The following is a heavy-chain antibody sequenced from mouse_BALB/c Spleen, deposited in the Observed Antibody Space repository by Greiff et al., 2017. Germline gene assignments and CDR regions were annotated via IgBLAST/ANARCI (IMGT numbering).Heavy chain of an antibody. D-gene: IGHD2-4*01. Sequence: DVMLVESGGGLVQPKGSLKLSCAASGFTFNTYAMNWVRQAPGKGLEWVARIRSKSNNYATYYADSVKDRFTISRDDSQSMLYLQMNNLKTEDTAMYYCVRLGDYDGAWFAYWGQGTLVTVSA. CDR3: VRLGDYDGAWFAY. V-gene: IGHV10-1*02. CDR2: IRSKSNNYAT. J-gene: IGHJ3*01. CDR1: GFTFNTYA.